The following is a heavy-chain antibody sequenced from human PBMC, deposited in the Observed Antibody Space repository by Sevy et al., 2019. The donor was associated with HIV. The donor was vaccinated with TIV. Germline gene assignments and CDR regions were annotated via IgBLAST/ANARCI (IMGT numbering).Heavy chain of an antibody. CDR1: GFTFSSYA. CDR2: ISGSGGST. Sequence: GGSLRLSCAASGFTFSSYAMSWVRQAPGKGLEWVSAISGSGGSTYYADSVKGRFTISRDNSKNTLYLQMNSLRAEDTDVYYYAKDPTYNWNDGGYFDYWGQGTLVTVSS. J-gene: IGHJ4*02. D-gene: IGHD1-20*01. CDR3: AKDPTYNWNDGGYFDY. V-gene: IGHV3-23*01.